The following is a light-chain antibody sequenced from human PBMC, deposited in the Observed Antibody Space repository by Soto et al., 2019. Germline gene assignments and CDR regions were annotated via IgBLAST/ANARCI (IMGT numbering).Light chain of an antibody. CDR2: ATS. J-gene: IGKJ4*01. CDR3: QQTYSLPHT. Sequence: DIQMTQSPPSLSASVGDSITITCRASQSISTYLNWYRQKPGKAPELLIFATSSFQRGVPSRFSGSVSGTDFTLTISSLQPGDFESYYCQQTYSLPHTFGGGTKV. CDR1: QSISTY. V-gene: IGKV1-39*01.